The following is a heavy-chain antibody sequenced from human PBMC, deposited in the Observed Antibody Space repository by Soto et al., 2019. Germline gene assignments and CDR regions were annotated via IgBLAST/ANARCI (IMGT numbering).Heavy chain of an antibody. CDR2: IYYSGST. V-gene: IGHV4-39*01. D-gene: IGHD1-26*01. J-gene: IGHJ5*02. Sequence: SVTLCVTCTVASGYISGSSCYWGWIRQPPGKGLEWIGSIYYSGSTYYNPSLKSRVTISVDTSKNQFSLKLSSVTAADTAVYYCARQGWDGNLGPWGQGTLVTVSS. CDR1: SGYISGSSCY. CDR3: ARQGWDGNLGP.